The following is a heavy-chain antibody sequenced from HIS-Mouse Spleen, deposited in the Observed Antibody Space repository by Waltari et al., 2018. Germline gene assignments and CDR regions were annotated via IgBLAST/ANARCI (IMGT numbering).Heavy chain of an antibody. D-gene: IGHD5-12*01. CDR3: ARERRGPGWFDP. V-gene: IGHV3-7*01. J-gene: IGHJ5*02. CDR2: IKREGSAK. Sequence: EVQLVESGGGLVQPGGSLRLSCAASGFTFSSYWMSWVRQAPGKGGKWSANIKREGSAKYELDAVNGRFTISRDNAKNSLYLQMNSLRAEDTAVYYCARERRGPGWFDPWGQGTLVTVSS. CDR1: GFTFSSYW.